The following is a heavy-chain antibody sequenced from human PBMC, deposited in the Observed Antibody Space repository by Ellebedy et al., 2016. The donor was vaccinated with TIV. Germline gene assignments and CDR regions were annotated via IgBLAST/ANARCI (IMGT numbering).Heavy chain of an antibody. CDR3: ARDPGTPTPLFDH. CDR2: MSSDGTNK. V-gene: IGHV3-30*04. CDR1: GFTFSWFP. J-gene: IGHJ4*02. D-gene: IGHD1-1*01. Sequence: PGGSLRLSCAASGFTFSWFPMHWVRQTPGRGLEWVAVMSSDGTNKHYADSVKGRISISRDNSKNTLFLQMDSLRPEDTGVYYCARDPGTPTPLFDHWGQGALVTVSS.